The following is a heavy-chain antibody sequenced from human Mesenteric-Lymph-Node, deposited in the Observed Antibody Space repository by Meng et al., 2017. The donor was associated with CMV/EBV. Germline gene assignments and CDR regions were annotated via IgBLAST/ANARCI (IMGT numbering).Heavy chain of an antibody. CDR2: IYWHDEK. CDR1: GISLSTSGVG. V-gene: IGHV2-5*01. Sequence: SGPTLVKPTQTLTLTCTVSGISLSTSGVGVGWIRQPPGKSLEWRALIYWHDEKYYSPSLQSRLTITKDTSRHQVVLTMTNMDPVDTATYYCAHNTRLHSTRFYYHYYGMDVWGQGTTVTVSS. J-gene: IGHJ6*02. D-gene: IGHD2/OR15-2a*01. CDR3: AHNTRLHSTRFYYHYYGMDV.